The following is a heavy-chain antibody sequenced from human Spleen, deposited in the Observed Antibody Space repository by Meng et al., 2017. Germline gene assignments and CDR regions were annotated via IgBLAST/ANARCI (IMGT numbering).Heavy chain of an antibody. CDR1: RLIFSIYR. CDR3: ARGSLGTMVVATKPFDP. Sequence: GESVKISCAASRLIFSIYRMHWVRQVPGKGLVWVSHINSDGSNTTYADFVRGRFTISRDNARNILYLQMNNLRAEDTAVYYCARGSLGTMVVATKPFDPWGQGTRVTVSS. V-gene: IGHV3-74*01. D-gene: IGHD3-22*01. J-gene: IGHJ5*02. CDR2: INSDGSNT.